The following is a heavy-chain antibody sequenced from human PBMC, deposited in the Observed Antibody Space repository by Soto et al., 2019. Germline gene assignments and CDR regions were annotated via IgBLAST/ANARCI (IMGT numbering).Heavy chain of an antibody. Sequence: QVQLVQSGGEVKKPGTSVKVSCKASGDSFTNDGVIWVRQAPGQGLEWVGGMSAHFGPAKYPQKFQGRTTITEDTPTNTVSKELLSLTSDDWAIYYCARGAVLHCHNYFARDVWGKGTSVTVPS. CDR3: ARGAVLHCHNYFARDV. CDR2: MSAHFGPA. J-gene: IGHJ6*04. V-gene: IGHV1-69*06. CDR1: GDSFTNDG. D-gene: IGHD3-9*01.